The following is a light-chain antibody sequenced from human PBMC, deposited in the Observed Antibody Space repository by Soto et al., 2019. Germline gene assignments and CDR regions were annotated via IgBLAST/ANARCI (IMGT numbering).Light chain of an antibody. CDR1: SSDVGGYNY. Sequence: QSALTQPRSVSGSPGQSVTLSCTETSSDVGGYNYVSWYQHHPGKAPKLMIYEGSKRPSGVSNRFSGSKSGNTASLTISGLQAEDEADYYCCSYAGSSTFWVFGGGTKLTVL. V-gene: IGLV2-23*01. CDR2: EGS. CDR3: CSYAGSSTFWV. J-gene: IGLJ3*02.